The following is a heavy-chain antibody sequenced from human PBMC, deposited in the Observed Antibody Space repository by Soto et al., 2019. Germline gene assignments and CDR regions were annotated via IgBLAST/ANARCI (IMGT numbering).Heavy chain of an antibody. J-gene: IGHJ4*02. CDR1: GFTFSNAW. D-gene: IGHD4-17*01. V-gene: IGHV3-15*01. Sequence: GGSLRLSCAASGFTFSNAWMSWVRQAPGKGLEWVGRIKSKTDGGTTDYAAPVKGRFTISRDDSKNTLYLQMNSLKTEDTAVYYCTTDPELMTTVTTFDYWGQGTLVTVSS. CDR3: TTDPELMTTVTTFDY. CDR2: IKSKTDGGTT.